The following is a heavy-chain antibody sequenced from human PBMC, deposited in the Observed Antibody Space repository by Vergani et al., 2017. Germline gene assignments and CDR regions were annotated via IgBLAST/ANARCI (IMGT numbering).Heavy chain of an antibody. V-gene: IGHV4-61*02. CDR3: ASLKRGTRGAFDI. D-gene: IGHD1-1*01. CDR2: IYTSGST. CDR1: GGSISSGSYY. Sequence: QVQLQESGPGLVKPSQTLSLTCSVSGGSISSGSYYWSWIRQPAGKGLEWIGRIYTSGSTNYNPSLKSRVTISVDTSKNQFSLKLTSVTAADTAVYYCASLKRGTRGAFDIWGQGTMVTVSS. J-gene: IGHJ3*02.